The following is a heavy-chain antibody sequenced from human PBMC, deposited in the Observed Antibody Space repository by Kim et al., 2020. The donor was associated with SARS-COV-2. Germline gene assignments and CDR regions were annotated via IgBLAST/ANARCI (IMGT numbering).Heavy chain of an antibody. J-gene: IGHJ4*02. CDR3: ARGKGYDYVWGSYRYTWGPPQEAKFDY. D-gene: IGHD3-16*02. CDR2: ISSSGSTI. Sequence: GGSLRLSCAASGFTFSSYEMNWVRQAPGKGLEWVSYISSSGSTIYYADSVKGRFTISRDNAKNSLYLQMNSLRAEDTAVYYCARGKGYDYVWGSYRYTWGPPQEAKFDYWGQGTLVTVSS. V-gene: IGHV3-48*03. CDR1: GFTFSSYE.